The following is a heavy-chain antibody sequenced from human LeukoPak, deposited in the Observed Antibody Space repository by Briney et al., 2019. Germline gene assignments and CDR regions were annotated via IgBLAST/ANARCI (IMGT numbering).Heavy chain of an antibody. V-gene: IGHV1-2*02. J-gene: IGHJ3*02. Sequence: ASVKVSCKASGYTFTGYYMHWVRQAPGQGLEWMGWINPNSGGTNYAQKFQGRVTMTRDTSISTAYMELSRLRSDDTAVYYCAREPLLEWLLYREFGAFDIRGQGTMVTVSS. CDR1: GYTFTGYY. CDR3: AREPLLEWLLYREFGAFDI. CDR2: INPNSGGT. D-gene: IGHD3-3*01.